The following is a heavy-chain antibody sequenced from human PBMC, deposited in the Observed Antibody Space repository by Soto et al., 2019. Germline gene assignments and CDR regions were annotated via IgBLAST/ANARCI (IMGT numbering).Heavy chain of an antibody. CDR1: GGSISSSSYY. CDR3: ASYCSGGSCANAFDI. J-gene: IGHJ3*02. V-gene: IGHV4-39*01. D-gene: IGHD2-15*01. Sequence: SETLSLTCTVSGGSISSSSYYWGWIRQPPGKGLEWIGSIYYSGSTYYNPSLKSRVTISVDTSKNQFSLKLSSVTAADTAVYYCASYCSGGSCANAFDIWGQGTMVTVSS. CDR2: IYYSGST.